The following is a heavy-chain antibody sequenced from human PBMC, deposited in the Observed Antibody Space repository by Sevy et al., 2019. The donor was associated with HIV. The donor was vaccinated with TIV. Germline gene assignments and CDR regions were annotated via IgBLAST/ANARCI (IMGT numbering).Heavy chain of an antibody. Sequence: GGSLRLSCVASGFNFNIYSMSWVRQAPGKGLEWVSTLSFGCGRINHADSVQGRFTMSRDDSKKTVYLEMNSLRAEGMAVYYCAREGCTRPHDHWGQGTLVTVSS. D-gene: IGHD2-8*01. CDR3: AREGCTRPHDH. CDR2: LSFGCGRI. CDR1: GFNFNIYS. V-gene: IGHV3-23*01. J-gene: IGHJ4*02.